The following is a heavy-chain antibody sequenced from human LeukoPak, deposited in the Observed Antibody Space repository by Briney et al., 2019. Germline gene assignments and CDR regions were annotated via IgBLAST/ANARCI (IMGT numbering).Heavy chain of an antibody. V-gene: IGHV3-7*04. CDR1: GFTFGEYF. CDR3: AKGFGEFSWGQGTLVTVSSGESSQLLFDFQKDY. CDR2: INQDGSGK. D-gene: IGHD3-10*01. Sequence: RGSLRLSCAASGFTFGEYFMSWVRQAPGKGLEWVANINQDGSGKYYVDSVKGRFTISRDSAKKSLYLQMNSLRAEDTAVYYCAKGFGEFSWGQGTLVTVSSGESSQLLFDFQKDYWGQGTLVSVSS. J-gene: IGHJ4*02.